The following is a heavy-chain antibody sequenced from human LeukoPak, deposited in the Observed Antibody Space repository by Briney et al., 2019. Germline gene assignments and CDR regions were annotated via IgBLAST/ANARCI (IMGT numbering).Heavy chain of an antibody. Sequence: GSLRLSCAASGFTFSSYSMNWVRQAPGKGLEWVSYISSSSSTIYYADSVKGRFTISRDNAKNSLYLQMNSLRAEDTAVYYCAREEGDYVYYYYMDVWGKGTTVTVSS. CDR2: ISSSSSTI. D-gene: IGHD4-17*01. J-gene: IGHJ6*03. V-gene: IGHV3-48*04. CDR3: AREEGDYVYYYYMDV. CDR1: GFTFSSYS.